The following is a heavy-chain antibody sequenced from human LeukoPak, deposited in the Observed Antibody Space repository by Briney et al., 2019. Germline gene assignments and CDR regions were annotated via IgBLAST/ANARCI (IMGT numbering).Heavy chain of an antibody. J-gene: IGHJ4*02. CDR1: GGSISSYY. V-gene: IGHV4-4*07. CDR3: ARWYCSSTSCSPYFDY. Sequence: SETLSLTCTVSGGSISSYYWSWIRQPAGKGLEWIGRIYTSGSTNYNPSLKSRVTMSVDTSKNQFFLKLSSVTAADTAVYYCARWYCSSTSCSPYFDYWGQGTLVTVSS. D-gene: IGHD2-2*01. CDR2: IYTSGST.